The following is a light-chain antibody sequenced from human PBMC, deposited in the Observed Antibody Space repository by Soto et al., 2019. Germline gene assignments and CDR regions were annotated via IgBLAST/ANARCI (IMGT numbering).Light chain of an antibody. CDR1: QSVSSY. V-gene: IGKV3-20*01. Sequence: EIVWTQSPATLSLSPGGRATLSCRASQSVSSYLSWYQQKPGQAPMLLNYDASNRATGIPARFSGSGSGTDFTLTISRLEPEDFAVYYCQQYGSSPTTFGQGTKVDIK. J-gene: IGKJ1*01. CDR2: DAS. CDR3: QQYGSSPTT.